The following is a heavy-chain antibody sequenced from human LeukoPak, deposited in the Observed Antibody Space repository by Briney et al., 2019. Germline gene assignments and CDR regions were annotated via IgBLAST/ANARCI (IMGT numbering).Heavy chain of an antibody. CDR2: VYHSGST. CDR3: ARDMVRGVGWFDP. J-gene: IGHJ5*02. CDR1: GDSISSHKW. D-gene: IGHD3-10*01. Sequence: PAGTLSLTCAVSGDSISSHKWWSWVRQPPGKGLEWIGEVYHSGSTNYNPSLKSRVTISVDKSKNQFSLQLTSVTVADTAVYYCARDMVRGVGWFDPWGQGTLVTVSS. V-gene: IGHV4-4*02.